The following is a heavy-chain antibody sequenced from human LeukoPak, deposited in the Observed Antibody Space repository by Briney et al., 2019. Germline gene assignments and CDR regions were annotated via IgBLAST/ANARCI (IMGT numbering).Heavy chain of an antibody. V-gene: IGHV3-21*04. Sequence: GGSLRLSCAASGFTFSTFSMNWVRQAPGKGLEWVSSISGSSNYIYYADSVKGRFTISRDNAKNSLYLQMNSLRAEDSAVYFCARGGVDYYGSGTYYLMYYFDYWGQGTLVTVSS. J-gene: IGHJ4*02. D-gene: IGHD3-10*01. CDR1: GFTFSTFS. CDR2: ISGSSNYI. CDR3: ARGGVDYYGSGTYYLMYYFDY.